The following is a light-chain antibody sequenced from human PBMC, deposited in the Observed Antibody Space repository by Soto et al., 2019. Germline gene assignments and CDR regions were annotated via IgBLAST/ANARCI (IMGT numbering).Light chain of an antibody. J-gene: IGKJ1*01. CDR1: QNILSN. V-gene: IGKV3-15*01. Sequence: EIVRTQSPATLSVSPVERATVCFRASQNILSNLAWYQQKPGQAPRLLIYGASTRATGIPARFSGSGSGTEFTLTISSLQSEDFAVYYCQQYNNWPSTFGQGTKVDI. CDR3: QQYNNWPST. CDR2: GAS.